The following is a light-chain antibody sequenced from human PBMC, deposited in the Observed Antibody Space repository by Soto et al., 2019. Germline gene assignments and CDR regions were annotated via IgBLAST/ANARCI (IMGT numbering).Light chain of an antibody. V-gene: IGLV2-14*03. CDR2: DVT. Sequence: QSVLTQLASVSGSPGQSITISCTGASSDVGAYKYVSWYQQHPGKAPKLMIYDVTNRPSGVSNRFSGSKSGNTASLTISGLQAEDEADYYCNSFTTTSAYVFGSGTKVTVL. CDR1: SSDVGAYKY. CDR3: NSFTTTSAYV. J-gene: IGLJ1*01.